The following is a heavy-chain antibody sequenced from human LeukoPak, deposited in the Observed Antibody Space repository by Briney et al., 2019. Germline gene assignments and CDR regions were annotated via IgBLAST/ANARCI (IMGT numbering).Heavy chain of an antibody. CDR3: ARDLDDYNDFPPIFQY. J-gene: IGHJ1*01. V-gene: IGHV3-23*01. CDR1: GFTFSDYA. CDR2: ISGGGTPT. D-gene: IGHD5-24*01. Sequence: GGSLRLSCVVSGFTFSDYAMSWVRQAPGKGLEWVSAISGGGTPTFYADSVKGRFITSRDNSKNTLYLQMNSLRVEDTAVYYCARDLDDYNDFPPIFQYWGQGTQVIVSS.